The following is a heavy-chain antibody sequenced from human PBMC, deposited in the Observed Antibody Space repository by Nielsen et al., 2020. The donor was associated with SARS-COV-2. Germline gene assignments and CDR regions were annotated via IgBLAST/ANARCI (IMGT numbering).Heavy chain of an antibody. Sequence: GGSLRLSCAASGFTFDDYAMHWVRQAPGKGLEWVSGISWNSGSIGYADSVKGRFTISRDNAKNSLYLQMNSLRAEDTAVYYCARVEWLLPYYYYYGMDVWGQGTTVTVSS. CDR2: ISWNSGSI. CDR3: ARVEWLLPYYYYYGMDV. D-gene: IGHD6-19*01. J-gene: IGHJ6*02. CDR1: GFTFDDYA. V-gene: IGHV3-9*01.